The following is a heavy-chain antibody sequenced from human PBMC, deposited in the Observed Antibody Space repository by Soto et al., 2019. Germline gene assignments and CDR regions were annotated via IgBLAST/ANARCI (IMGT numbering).Heavy chain of an antibody. CDR3: ARDQGGSYYC. CDR2: ISADNGNT. CDR1: GDTFTSNG. J-gene: IGHJ4*01. V-gene: IGHV1-18*04. D-gene: IGHD1-26*01. Sequence: ASVKAACKASGDTFTSNGNMWRRQSPGQGLEWMGGISADNGNTNYAQKLQGRAPMTTDTSTSTAYMGLRSLRADDTAVYYCARDQGGSYYCWG.